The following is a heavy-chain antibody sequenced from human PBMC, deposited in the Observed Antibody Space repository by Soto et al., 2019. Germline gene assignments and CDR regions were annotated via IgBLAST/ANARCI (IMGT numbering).Heavy chain of an antibody. Sequence: PSETLSLTCTVSGDSISTFYWSWIRQPPGKGLEWIGYIHYSGSTNYNPSLKSQVIISVDTSKNQFSLKLSSVTAAGTAVYFCARVRSNLFDYWGQGTLVTVSS. CDR1: GDSISTFY. J-gene: IGHJ4*02. D-gene: IGHD3-3*01. V-gene: IGHV4-59*01. CDR3: ARVRSNLFDY. CDR2: IHYSGST.